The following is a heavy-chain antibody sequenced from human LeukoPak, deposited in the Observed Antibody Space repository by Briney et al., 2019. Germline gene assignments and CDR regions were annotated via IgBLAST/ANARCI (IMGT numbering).Heavy chain of an antibody. D-gene: IGHD2-15*01. CDR3: AKARSAVVEAATNY. CDR1: GFTFSSYA. Sequence: GGSLRLSCAASGFTFSSYAMSWVRQAPGKGLEWVTAISGNGGSTYYADSVKGRFSISRDNSKNTLFLQMNSPTAEDTGVYYCAKARSAVVEAATNYWGQGTRVTVSS. V-gene: IGHV3-23*01. J-gene: IGHJ4*02. CDR2: ISGNGGST.